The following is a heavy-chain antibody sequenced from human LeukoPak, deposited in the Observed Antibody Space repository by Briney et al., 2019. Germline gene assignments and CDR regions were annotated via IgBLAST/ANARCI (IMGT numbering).Heavy chain of an antibody. D-gene: IGHD2/OR15-2a*01. CDR2: ISSSGTTI. V-gene: IGHV3-11*01. J-gene: IGHJ4*01. Sequence: GGSLRLSCAASGFTFSDYYMSWIRQAPGKGLEWVSYISSSGTTIYYADSVKGRFTISRDNAKNSLYLQMNSLRAEDTAVYYCAGAGKYLLLSFDYWGQGTLVTVSS. CDR1: GFTFSDYY. CDR3: AGAGKYLLLSFDY.